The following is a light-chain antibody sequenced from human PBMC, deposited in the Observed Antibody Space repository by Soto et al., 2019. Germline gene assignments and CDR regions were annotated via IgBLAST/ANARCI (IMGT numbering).Light chain of an antibody. CDR1: SSDVGSYNL. V-gene: IGLV2-23*02. CDR2: EVS. Sequence: QSALTQPASVSGSPGQSITISCNGTSSDVGSYNLVSWYQQHPGKAPKLMIYEVSKRPSGVSNRFSGSKSGNTASLTISGLQAEDEADYYCCSYAGSSTPWVFGGGTKLTVL. J-gene: IGLJ3*02. CDR3: CSYAGSSTPWV.